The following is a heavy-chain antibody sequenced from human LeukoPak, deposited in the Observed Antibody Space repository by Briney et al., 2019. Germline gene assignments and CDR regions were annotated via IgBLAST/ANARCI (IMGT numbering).Heavy chain of an antibody. CDR1: GGSFSGYY. CDR3: ARIRCTNGVCAIKGPYYYYYYYMDV. CDR2: INHSGST. Sequence: SETLSLTCAVYGGSFSGYYWSWIRQPPGKGLEWIGEINHSGSTYYNPSLKSRVTISVDTSKNQFSLKLSSVTAADTAVYYCARIRCTNGVCAIKGPYYYYYYYMDVWGKGTTVTVSS. D-gene: IGHD2-8*01. V-gene: IGHV4-34*01. J-gene: IGHJ6*03.